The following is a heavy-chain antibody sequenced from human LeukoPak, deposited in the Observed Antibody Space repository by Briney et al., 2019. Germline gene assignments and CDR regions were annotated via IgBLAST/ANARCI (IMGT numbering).Heavy chain of an antibody. D-gene: IGHD3-22*01. J-gene: IGHJ4*02. CDR2: ISSTSSTI. V-gene: IGHV3-48*02. CDR3: ARDRPWYDSSGYYFDY. CDR1: GFTFTSYS. Sequence: PGGSLRLSCAASGFTFTSYSMNWVRQAPGKGLEWVSYISSTSSTIYYVDSVKGRFTVSRDNAKNSLYLQMNSLRDEDTAVYYCARDRPWYDSSGYYFDYWGLGTLVTVSS.